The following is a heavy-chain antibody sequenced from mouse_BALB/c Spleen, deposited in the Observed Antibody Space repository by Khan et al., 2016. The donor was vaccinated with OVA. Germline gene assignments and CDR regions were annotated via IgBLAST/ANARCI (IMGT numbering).Heavy chain of an antibody. V-gene: IGHV5-9-3*01. CDR1: GFTFSSYA. J-gene: IGHJ1*01. CDR3: AKVSGYYRYFDV. CDR2: ISSGGSYT. Sequence: DVQLLETGGGLVKPGGSLKLSCAASGFTFSSYAISWVRQTPEKRLEWVVTISSGGSYTHYPDRVKGRFTISSDNPNNTLYLQLSSLRSEDTAMYDGAKVSGYYRYFDVCGAETTLTVSS. D-gene: IGHD1-3*01.